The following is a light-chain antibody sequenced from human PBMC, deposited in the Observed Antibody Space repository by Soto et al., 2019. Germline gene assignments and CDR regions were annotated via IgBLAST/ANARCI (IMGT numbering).Light chain of an antibody. Sequence: EIVLTQSPATLAFSPGERCTRACRASQSVSSYLAWYQQKPGQAPRLLIYDASNRATGIPARFSGSGSGTEFTLTISSLQSEDFAVYYCQQYNNWPRTFGQGTKVDIK. J-gene: IGKJ1*01. CDR3: QQYNNWPRT. V-gene: IGKV3-15*01. CDR2: DAS. CDR1: QSVSSY.